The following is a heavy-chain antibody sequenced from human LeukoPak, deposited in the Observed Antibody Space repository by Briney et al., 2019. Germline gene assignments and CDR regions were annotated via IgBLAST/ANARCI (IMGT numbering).Heavy chain of an antibody. D-gene: IGHD4-17*01. CDR3: ARVDYGDDQYFQH. CDR1: GFTVSSNY. V-gene: IGHV3-53*01. J-gene: IGHJ1*01. CDR2: IYSGGTT. Sequence: GGSLRLSCAASGFTVSSNYMGWVRQAPGKGLEWVSVIYSGGTTYYADSVKGRFTISRDNSKNTLYLQMNSLGAEDTAVYYCARVDYGDDQYFQHWGQGTLVTVSS.